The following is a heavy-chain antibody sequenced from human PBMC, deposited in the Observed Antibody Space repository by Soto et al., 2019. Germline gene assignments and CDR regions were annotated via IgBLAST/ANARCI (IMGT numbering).Heavy chain of an antibody. CDR1: GFTFSSYA. Sequence: ESGGGVVQPGRSLRLSCAASGFTFSSYAMHWVRQAPGKGLEWVAVISYDGSNKYYADSVKGRFTISRDNSKNTLYLQMNSLRAEVTAVYYCARDVLRFLAWRDGMDVWGQGTTVTVSS. CDR2: ISYDGSNK. J-gene: IGHJ6*02. V-gene: IGHV3-30-3*01. D-gene: IGHD3-3*01. CDR3: ARDVLRFLAWRDGMDV.